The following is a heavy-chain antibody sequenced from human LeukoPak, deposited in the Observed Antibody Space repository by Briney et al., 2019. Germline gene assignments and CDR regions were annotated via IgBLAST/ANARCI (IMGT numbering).Heavy chain of an antibody. D-gene: IGHD3-10*01. Sequence: ASVKVSCKASGYTFTSYAISWVRQAPGQGLEWMGGIIPIFGTANYAQKFQGRVTITADESTSTAYMELSSLRSEDTAVYYCARLDYYGSGSYQNWFDPWGQGTLVTVSS. CDR3: ARLDYYGSGSYQNWFDP. CDR2: IIPIFGTA. J-gene: IGHJ5*02. V-gene: IGHV1-69*13. CDR1: GYTFTSYA.